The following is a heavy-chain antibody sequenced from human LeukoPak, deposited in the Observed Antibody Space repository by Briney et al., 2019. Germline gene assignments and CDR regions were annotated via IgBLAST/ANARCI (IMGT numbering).Heavy chain of an antibody. CDR1: GFTFSSYW. V-gene: IGHV3-7*01. CDR2: IKQGGIEK. Sequence: GGSLRLSCAVSGFTFSSYWMSWVRQAPGKGLEWVANIKQGGIEKNYMDSVKGRFTISRDNAKNSLYLQMNSLRDEDTAVYYCARSDYYDSSGNYYFDYWGQGTLVTVSS. D-gene: IGHD3-22*01. J-gene: IGHJ4*02. CDR3: ARSDYYDSSGNYYFDY.